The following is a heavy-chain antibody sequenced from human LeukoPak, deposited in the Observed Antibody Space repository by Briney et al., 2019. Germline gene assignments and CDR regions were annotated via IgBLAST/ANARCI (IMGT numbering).Heavy chain of an antibody. CDR2: INHSGGT. J-gene: IGHJ4*02. CDR3: ARGQLQLVN. CDR1: GGSFSGYY. Sequence: PSETLFLTCAVYGGSFSGYYWSWIRQPPGKGLEWIGEINHSGGTDYSPSLKSRATISVDTFKNQLSLKLSSVTAADTAVYYCARGQLQLVNWGQGTLVTVSS. V-gene: IGHV4-34*01. D-gene: IGHD6-6*01.